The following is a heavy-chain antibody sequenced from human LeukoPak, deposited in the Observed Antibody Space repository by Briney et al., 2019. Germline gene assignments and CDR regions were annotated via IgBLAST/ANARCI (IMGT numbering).Heavy chain of an antibody. CDR1: GGSFSGYY. J-gene: IGHJ4*02. CDR2: INHSGST. V-gene: IGHV4-34*01. D-gene: IGHD5-18*01. Sequence: SETLSLTCAVYGGSFSGYYWSWIRQPPGKGLEWIGEINHSGSTNYNPSLKSRVTISVDTAKNQFSLRLSSVTAADTAVYYCARQTAKNVDTARFDSWGQGTLVTVSS. CDR3: ARQTAKNVDTARFDS.